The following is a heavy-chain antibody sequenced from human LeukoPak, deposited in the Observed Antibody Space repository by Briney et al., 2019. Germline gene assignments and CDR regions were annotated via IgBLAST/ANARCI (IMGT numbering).Heavy chain of an antibody. J-gene: IGHJ4*02. CDR3: ARYGRNWDLDS. CDR2: ISSSGSTI. V-gene: IGHV3-11*04. CDR1: GFTFSDYY. Sequence: GGSLRLSCAASGFTFSDYYMSWIRQAPGKGLEWVSYISSSGSTIYYADSVKGRYTISRDNAQNSLYLQMSNLRVEDTALYYCARYGRNWDLDSWGQGTLVTVSS. D-gene: IGHD7-27*01.